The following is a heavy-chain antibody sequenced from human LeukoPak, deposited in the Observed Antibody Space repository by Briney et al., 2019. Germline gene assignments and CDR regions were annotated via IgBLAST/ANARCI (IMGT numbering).Heavy chain of an antibody. CDR3: AKVRPGYSHYFYFMDV. J-gene: IGHJ6*03. CDR2: LSDSGENS. Sequence: GGSLRLSCAASGFNLSRFAMTWVRQAPGMGLEWVSSLSDSGENSYYADSVKGRFTISRDSSKNMLFLRLTNLRAEDTAVYYCAKVRPGYSHYFYFMDVWATGTTVTVSS. D-gene: IGHD5-18*01. CDR1: GFNLSRFA. V-gene: IGHV3-23*01.